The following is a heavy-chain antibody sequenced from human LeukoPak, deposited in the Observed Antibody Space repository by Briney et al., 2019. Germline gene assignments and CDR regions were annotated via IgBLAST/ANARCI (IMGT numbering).Heavy chain of an antibody. Sequence: GGSLRLSCAASGFTLSSYGIHWVRQAPGKGLEWVAFIRYDGNNKYYADSVTGRFTISRDNSKNTVYLQMNSLRAEDTAVYYCTKEAYSSAWYGDSWGQGTLVTVSS. D-gene: IGHD6-19*01. CDR1: GFTLSSYG. CDR3: TKEAYSSAWYGDS. J-gene: IGHJ4*02. CDR2: IRYDGNNK. V-gene: IGHV3-30*02.